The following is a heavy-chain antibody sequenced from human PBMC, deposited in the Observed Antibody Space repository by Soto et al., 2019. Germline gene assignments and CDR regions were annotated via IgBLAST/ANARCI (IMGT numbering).Heavy chain of an antibody. CDR2: IPNTENKK. D-gene: IGHD6-13*01. Sequence: QVQLEESGGGVVQPGTSLRLSCVASGFTFSSYGMHWVRQAPGKGLEWVAVIPNTENKKYYADSVKGRFTISRDNSQNTLFLQMDSLMSEDTAVYYCARTAGGRVRGALDIWSQGTMVTVS. CDR3: ARTAGGRVRGALDI. J-gene: IGHJ3*02. V-gene: IGHV3-30-3*01. CDR1: GFTFSSYG.